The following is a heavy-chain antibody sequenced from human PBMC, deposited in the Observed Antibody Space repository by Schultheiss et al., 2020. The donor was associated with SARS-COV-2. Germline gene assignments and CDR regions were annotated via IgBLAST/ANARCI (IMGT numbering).Heavy chain of an antibody. D-gene: IGHD6-13*01. CDR3: ARDLFIAAAGTGDY. V-gene: IGHV3-21*01. CDR2: ISSSSSYI. J-gene: IGHJ4*02. CDR1: GFTFSSYS. Sequence: GESLKISCAASGFTFSSYSMNWVRQAPGKVLEWVSSISSSSSYIYYADSVKGRFTISRDNAKNSLYLQMNSLRAEDTAMYYCARDLFIAAAGTGDYWGQGTLVTVSS.